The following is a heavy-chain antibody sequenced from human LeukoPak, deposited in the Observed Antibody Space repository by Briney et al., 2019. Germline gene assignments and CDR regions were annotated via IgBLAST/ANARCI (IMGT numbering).Heavy chain of an antibody. D-gene: IGHD5-24*01. CDR3: VRGSGGDGYSYWGDY. CDR2: IWFDGGKI. Sequence: GGSLTLSCAASGFTLNHYGMHWLHQPPARGLQWVAVIWFDGGKINDPDSVKGRFTISRDNSKNTLYLQMDNLRADGTAVYYCVRGSGGDGYSYWGDYWGQGTLVTVSP. V-gene: IGHV3-33*01. J-gene: IGHJ4*02. CDR1: GFTLNHYG.